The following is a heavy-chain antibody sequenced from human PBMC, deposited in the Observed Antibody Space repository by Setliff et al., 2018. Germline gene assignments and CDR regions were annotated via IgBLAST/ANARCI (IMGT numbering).Heavy chain of an antibody. CDR3: ARGYCSSAACFFAGWFDP. Sequence: SETLSLTCAVYGESFSGHYWSRIRQPPGKGLEWIGEINHSGSTNYNPSLKSRVTISVDTSKNQFSLKLSSVAAADTAVYYCARGYCSSAACFFAGWFDPWGQGTLVTVSS. V-gene: IGHV4-34*01. CDR2: INHSGST. D-gene: IGHD2-2*01. J-gene: IGHJ5*02. CDR1: GESFSGHY.